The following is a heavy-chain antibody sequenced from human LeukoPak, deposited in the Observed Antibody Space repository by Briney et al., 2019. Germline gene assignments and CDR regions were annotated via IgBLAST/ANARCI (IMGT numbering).Heavy chain of an antibody. CDR1: GFTFTNAW. CDR3: ITTTFYYGGKGY. CDR2: IKSQSGGGTI. V-gene: IGHV3-15*01. D-gene: IGHD4-23*01. J-gene: IGHJ4*02. Sequence: KAWGSLRLSCAASGFTFTNAWMSWVRQAPGKGLEWVGRIKSQSGGGTIDYAAPVKGRFTISRDDSKNTLYVQMNSLKIEDTAVYYCITTTFYYGGKGYWGQGTLVTVSS.